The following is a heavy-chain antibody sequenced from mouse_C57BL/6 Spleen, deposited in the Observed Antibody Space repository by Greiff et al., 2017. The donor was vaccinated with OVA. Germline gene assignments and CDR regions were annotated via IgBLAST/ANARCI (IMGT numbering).Heavy chain of an antibody. J-gene: IGHJ1*03. V-gene: IGHV1-52*01. CDR2: IDPSDSET. CDR1: GYTFTSYW. Sequence: QVQLQQPGAELVRPGSSVKLSCKASGYTFTSYWMHWVKQRPIQGLEWIGNIDPSDSETHSNQKFKDKATLTVDKSSSTAYMQLSSLTSEDSAVYYCARRGDYDGYWYFDVWGTGTTVTVSS. D-gene: IGHD2-4*01. CDR3: ARRGDYDGYWYFDV.